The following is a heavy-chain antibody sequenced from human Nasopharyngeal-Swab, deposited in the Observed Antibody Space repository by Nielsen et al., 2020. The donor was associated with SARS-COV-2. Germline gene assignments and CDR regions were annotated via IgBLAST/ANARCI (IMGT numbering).Heavy chain of an antibody. D-gene: IGHD3-10*01. CDR1: GFRFSDYC. CDR2: ISCSGTST. V-gene: IGHV3-11*01. J-gene: IGHJ6*02. CDR3: AREKGYQVLLDFYYHGLDV. Sequence: GGSLRLSCAASGFRFSDYCMAWIRQVPGKGLEWVSYISCSGTSTDSADSVKGRFSVSRDNANNLLYLQMHSLRGEDTAVYYCAREKGYQVLLDFYYHGLDVWGHGTAVIVSS.